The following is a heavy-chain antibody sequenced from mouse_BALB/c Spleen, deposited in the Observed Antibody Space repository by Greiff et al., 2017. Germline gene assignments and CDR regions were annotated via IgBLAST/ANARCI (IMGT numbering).Heavy chain of an antibody. CDR1: GFTFSSYA. V-gene: IGHV5-9-4*01. CDR2: ISSGGSYT. D-gene: IGHD4-1*01. CDR3: ARDETGTGYFDY. J-gene: IGHJ2*01. Sequence: EVHLVESGGGLVKPGGSLKLSCAASGFTFSSYAMSWVRQSPEKRLEWVAEISSGGSYTYYPDTVTGRFTISRDNAKNTLYLEMSSLRSEDTAMYYCARDETGTGYFDYWGQGTTLTVSS.